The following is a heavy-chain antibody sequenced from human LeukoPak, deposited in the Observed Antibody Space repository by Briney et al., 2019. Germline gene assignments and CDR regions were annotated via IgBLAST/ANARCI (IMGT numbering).Heavy chain of an antibody. Sequence: GESLRLSCVGSGFTFSDAWMSWVRQAPGKGLEWVGRIKSKSDGGTIDYAAPVKGRFTISRDDSRNTLYLQMNSLKTEDTAVYYCTTRRQDGWWGQGTLVTVS. CDR3: TTRRQDGW. CDR1: GFTFSDAW. J-gene: IGHJ4*02. CDR2: IKSKSDGGTI. V-gene: IGHV3-15*01. D-gene: IGHD2-15*01.